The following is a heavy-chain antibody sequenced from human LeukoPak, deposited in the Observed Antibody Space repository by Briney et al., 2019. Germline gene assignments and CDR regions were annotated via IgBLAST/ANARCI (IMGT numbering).Heavy chain of an antibody. D-gene: IGHD3-16*01. CDR1: GGSISSYY. Sequence: KPSETLSLTCTVSGGSISSYYWSWIRQPPGKGLEWIGSIYYSGSTYYNPSLKSRVTISVDTSKNQFSLKLSSVTAADTAVYYCARCGTYDYVFVAWGQGTLVTVSS. V-gene: IGHV4-39*01. J-gene: IGHJ5*02. CDR3: ARCGTYDYVFVA. CDR2: IYYSGST.